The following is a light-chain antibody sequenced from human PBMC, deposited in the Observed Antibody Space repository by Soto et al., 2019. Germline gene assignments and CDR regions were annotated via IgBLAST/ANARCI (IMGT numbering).Light chain of an antibody. CDR2: GAY. J-gene: IGKJ5*01. CDR1: QTLRRTY. CDR3: KQSYSTPIT. Sequence: EIVLMQSPGTLSLSPGERATLSCGASQTLRRTYIAWYQQKPGQAPRVLIYGAYKRATGIPDRFSGSGSGTDFSLTIRRLEPEDFATYYCKQSYSTPITFGQGTRLEIK. V-gene: IGKV3-20*01.